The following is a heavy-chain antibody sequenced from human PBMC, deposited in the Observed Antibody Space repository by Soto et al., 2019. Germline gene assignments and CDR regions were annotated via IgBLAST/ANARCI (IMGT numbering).Heavy chain of an antibody. CDR1: SGSISNNNYY. CDR2: IRYGGNA. D-gene: IGHD6-19*01. V-gene: IGHV4-39*01. CDR3: ANVAAYPSIAVSGLYFEH. Sequence: QLQLQESGPGLVKPSETLSLTCTVSSGSISNNNYYWGWIRQPPGEGLEWIGSIRYGGNAFYTPSLRGRVTMSVDTSKNQFSLKLASVTAADTAVYYCANVAAYPSIAVSGLYFEHWGRGPLVTVSS. J-gene: IGHJ4*02.